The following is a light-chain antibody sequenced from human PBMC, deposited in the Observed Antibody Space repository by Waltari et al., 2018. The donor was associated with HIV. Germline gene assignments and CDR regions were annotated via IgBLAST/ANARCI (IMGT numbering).Light chain of an antibody. CDR1: SSNIGSNT. CDR2: SNN. V-gene: IGLV1-44*01. CDR3: AAWDDSLNGWV. J-gene: IGLJ3*02. Sequence: QSVLTQPPSASGTPGPRVTISCSGSSSNIGSNTVNWYQQLPGTAPKLLIYSNNQRPSGVPDRFSGSKSGTSVSLAISGLQSEDDTDYYCAAWDDSLNGWVFGGGTKLTVL.